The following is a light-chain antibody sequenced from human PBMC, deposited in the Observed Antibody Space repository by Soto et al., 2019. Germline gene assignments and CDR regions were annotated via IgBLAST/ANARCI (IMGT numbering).Light chain of an antibody. CDR3: QSYDTSLRGSV. CDR2: ADS. V-gene: IGLV1-40*01. CDR1: SSNIGSRYN. J-gene: IGLJ1*01. Sequence: QSVLTQPPSVSGAPGQRGTISCTGGSSNIGSRYNVHWYQHRPGTAPKLLIYADSHRPSGVPDRFSGSKSGTSASLAITGLQAEDEADYYCQSYDTSLRGSVFGTGTKLTVL.